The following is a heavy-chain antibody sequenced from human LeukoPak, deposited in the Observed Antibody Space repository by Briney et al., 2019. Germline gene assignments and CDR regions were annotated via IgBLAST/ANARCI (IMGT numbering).Heavy chain of an antibody. CDR3: ARDDSGPQAFDI. CDR2: IKGDGSGI. J-gene: IGHJ3*02. D-gene: IGHD4/OR15-4a*01. V-gene: IGHV3-74*01. Sequence: GGSLRLSCAVSGFSLSNYWIHWVRQAPGKGLVWVSHIKGDGSGIKYADSVRGRFTISTDSASNTVYLQMNSLRVEDTAVYYCARDDSGPQAFDIWGQGTMVTVSS. CDR1: GFSLSNYW.